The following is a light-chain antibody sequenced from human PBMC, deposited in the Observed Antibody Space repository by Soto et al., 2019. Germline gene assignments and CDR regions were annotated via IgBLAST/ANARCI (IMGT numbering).Light chain of an antibody. CDR2: RNN. CDR1: SSNIRSNY. CDR3: AAWDDSLSGYV. V-gene: IGLV1-47*01. Sequence: QSVLTQPTSASGTPGQRVTISCSGSSSNIRSNYVYWYHQLPGTAPKLLIYRNNLRPSGVPDRFSGSKSGTSASLAIGGLRSEDEADYFCAAWDDSLSGYVFGTGTKLTVL. J-gene: IGLJ1*01.